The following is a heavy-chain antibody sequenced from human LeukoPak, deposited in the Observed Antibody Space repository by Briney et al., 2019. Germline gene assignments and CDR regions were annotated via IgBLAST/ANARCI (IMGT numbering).Heavy chain of an antibody. Sequence: GGSLRLFCAASGFTFSSYGMHWVRQAPGKGLEWVAVIWYDGSNKYYADSVKGRFTISRDNSKNTLYLQVNSLRAEDTAVYYCAKDRGVYGHGNWFDPWGQGTLVTVSS. V-gene: IGHV3-33*06. D-gene: IGHD6-13*01. CDR2: IWYDGSNK. CDR1: GFTFSSYG. J-gene: IGHJ5*02. CDR3: AKDRGVYGHGNWFDP.